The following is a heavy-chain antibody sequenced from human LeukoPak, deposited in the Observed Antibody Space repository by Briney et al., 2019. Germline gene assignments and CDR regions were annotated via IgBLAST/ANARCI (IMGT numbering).Heavy chain of an antibody. J-gene: IGHJ4*02. Sequence: PGGSLRLSCAASGITFRSHRMDWVRQAPGKGLVWVSRINSDGSTTRYADSVKGRFTISRDNAKNSLYLQMNSLRAEDTAVYYCARGDYWGQGTLVTVSS. CDR3: ARGDY. CDR2: INSDGSTT. V-gene: IGHV3-74*01. CDR1: GITFRSHR.